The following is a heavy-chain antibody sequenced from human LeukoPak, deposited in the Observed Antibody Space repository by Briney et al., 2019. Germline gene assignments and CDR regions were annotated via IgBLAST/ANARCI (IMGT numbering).Heavy chain of an antibody. CDR3: AKDKGSSSWYGAFDI. D-gene: IGHD6-13*01. CDR2: ISYDGSNK. J-gene: IGHJ3*02. CDR1: GFTFSSYG. Sequence: GGSLRLTCAASGFTFSSYGMHWVRQAPGKGLEWVAVISYDGSNKYYADSVKGRFTISRDNSKNTLYLQMNSLRAEDTAVYYCAKDKGSSSWYGAFDIRGQGTMVTVSS. V-gene: IGHV3-30*18.